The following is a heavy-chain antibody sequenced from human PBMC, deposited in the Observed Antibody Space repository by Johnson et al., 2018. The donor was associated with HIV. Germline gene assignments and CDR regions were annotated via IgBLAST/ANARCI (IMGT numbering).Heavy chain of an antibody. J-gene: IGHJ3*02. CDR2: ISYDGSNK. CDR3: ARDWSAFDI. Sequence: QVQLVESGGGVVQPGRSLRLSCAASGFTFSSYAMHWVRQAPGKGLEWVAVISYDGSNKYYADSVKGRFTISRDNSKNTLYLQMNSLRAEDTAVYYCARDWSAFDIWGQWTMVTVSS. CDR1: GFTFSSYA. V-gene: IGHV3-30-3*01.